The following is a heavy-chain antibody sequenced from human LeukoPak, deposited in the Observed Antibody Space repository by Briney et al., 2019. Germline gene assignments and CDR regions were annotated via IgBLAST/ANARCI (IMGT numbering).Heavy chain of an antibody. J-gene: IGHJ6*03. CDR1: GGSSSGYC. CDR3: ARCQGYSSSWYRYYYYMDV. D-gene: IGHD6-13*01. CDR2: INHSGST. V-gene: IGHV4-34*01. Sequence: SETLSLTCAVYGGSSSGYCWSWIRQPPGKGLEWIGEINHSGSTNYNPSLKSRVTISVDTSKNQFSLKLSSVTAADTAVYYCARCQGYSSSWYRYYYYMDVWGKGTTVTISS.